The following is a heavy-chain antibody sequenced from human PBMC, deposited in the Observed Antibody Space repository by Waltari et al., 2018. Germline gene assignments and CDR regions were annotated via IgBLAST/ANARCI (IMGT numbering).Heavy chain of an antibody. J-gene: IGHJ4*02. CDR1: GFAFISYA. V-gene: IGHV3-23*01. Sequence: EVQVLESGGGLVQPGGSLRLSWAASGFAFISYALRWFRPATGEGLGWVSSISGSGGSRYYADPVKGRFTLSRDNSKNTVYLQMNSLRVDDTAIYYCAKASAWLGGLDCWGPGTLVAVSS. D-gene: IGHD3-22*01. CDR3: AKASAWLGGLDC. CDR2: ISGSGGSR.